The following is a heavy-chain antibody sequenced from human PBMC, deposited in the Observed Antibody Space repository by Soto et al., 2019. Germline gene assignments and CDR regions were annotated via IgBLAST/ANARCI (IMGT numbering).Heavy chain of an antibody. CDR1: GFTFSSYW. Sequence: EVQLVESGGGLVQPGGSLRLSCAASGFTFSSYWMSWVRQAPGKGLEWGANIKQDGSEKYYVDSVKGRFTISRDNAKNSLYLQMNSLRAEDTAVYYCARVSIAAAGRGGNWFDPWGQGTLVTVSS. D-gene: IGHD6-13*01. CDR3: ARVSIAAAGRGGNWFDP. CDR2: IKQDGSEK. V-gene: IGHV3-7*03. J-gene: IGHJ5*02.